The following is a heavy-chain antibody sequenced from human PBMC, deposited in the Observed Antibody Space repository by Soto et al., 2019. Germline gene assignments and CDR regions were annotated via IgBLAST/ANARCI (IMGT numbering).Heavy chain of an antibody. CDR2: TYFRSKWYN. D-gene: IGHD5-12*01. J-gene: IGHJ5*02. CDR1: GESVSIKTSS. Sequence: QSLSLPCAMSGESVSIKTSSWNWIRPSPSRGLEWLGRTYFRSKWYNDYAVSGKSRIIINPDTSNNQFSLQLNSVTPEDTAVYFCAKGDNLGPKTGYAFDPWGQGRMVNV. CDR3: AKGDNLGPKTGYAFDP. V-gene: IGHV6-1*01.